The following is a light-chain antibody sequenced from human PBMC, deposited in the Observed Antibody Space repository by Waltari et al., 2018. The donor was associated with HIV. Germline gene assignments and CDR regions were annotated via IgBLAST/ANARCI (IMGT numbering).Light chain of an antibody. J-gene: IGKJ4*01. CDR2: DAS. Sequence: DIQMTQSPSSVSASVGDRVSISCRASQGLNRALAWYQQKPGKAPELLIYDASRLDNGVPSRFNGSGTGSEFTLTITSLQPEDFAVYFCQQAKSFPHTFGGGTKV. V-gene: IGKV1-12*01. CDR1: QGLNRA. CDR3: QQAKSFPHT.